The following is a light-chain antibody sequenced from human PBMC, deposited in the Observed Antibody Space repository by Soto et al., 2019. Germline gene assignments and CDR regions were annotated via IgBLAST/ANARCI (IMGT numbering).Light chain of an antibody. V-gene: IGKV1-39*01. Sequence: DIQLTQSPSSLSASVGDRVTITCRASQGIRDDLGWYQQKAGEAPKRLIYAASSLHSGVPSRFSGSGSGTDFTLTISSLQPEDFATYYCQQSYSTPQITFGQGTRLEIK. CDR1: QGIRDD. CDR3: QQSYSTPQIT. J-gene: IGKJ5*01. CDR2: AAS.